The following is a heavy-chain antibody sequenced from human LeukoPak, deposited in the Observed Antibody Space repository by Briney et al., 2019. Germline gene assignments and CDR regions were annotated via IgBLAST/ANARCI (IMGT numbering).Heavy chain of an antibody. CDR1: GFTFTSYS. D-gene: IGHD4-17*01. CDR3: AKEGGDYDYYYYYGMDV. CDR2: ISGGGGST. V-gene: IGHV3-23*01. J-gene: IGHJ6*02. Sequence: GGSLRLSCAASGFTFTSYSMNWVRQAPGKGLEWVSTISGGGGSTYYADSVKGRFTISRDNSKNTLYLQVNSLRAEDTAVYYCAKEGGDYDYYYYYGMDVWGQGTLVTVSS.